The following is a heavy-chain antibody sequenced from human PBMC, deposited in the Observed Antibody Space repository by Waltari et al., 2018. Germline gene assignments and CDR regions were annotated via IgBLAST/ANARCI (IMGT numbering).Heavy chain of an antibody. D-gene: IGHD3-3*01. CDR1: GYTLTELS. CDR3: ATDRNDFWSGHKHY. Sequence: QVQLVQSGAEVKKPGASVKVSCKVSGYTLTELSMHWVRQAPGKGLEWLGDVDHEDGETNNAQEFTRRVTMTGDTSTDTGYRELSSLRSEDTAVYYCATDRNDFWSGHKHYWGQGTLVTVSS. V-gene: IGHV1-24*01. CDR2: VDHEDGET. J-gene: IGHJ4*02.